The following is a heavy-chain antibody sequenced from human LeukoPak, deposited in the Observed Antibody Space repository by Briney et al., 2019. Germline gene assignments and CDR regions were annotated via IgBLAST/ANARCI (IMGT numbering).Heavy chain of an antibody. V-gene: IGHV1-69*06. CDR3: ASKPIAAADAEYFQH. D-gene: IGHD6-13*01. J-gene: IGHJ1*01. CDR1: GGTFSSYA. CDR2: VIPIFGTA. Sequence: GSSVTVSCKASGGTFSSYAISWVRQAPGQGLEWMGGVIPIFGTANYAQKFQGRVTITADKSMSTAYMELSSLRSEDTAVYYCASKPIAAADAEYFQHWGQGTLVTVSS.